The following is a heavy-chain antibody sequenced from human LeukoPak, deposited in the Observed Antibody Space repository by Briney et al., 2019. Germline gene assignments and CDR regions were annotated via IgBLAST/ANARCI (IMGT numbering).Heavy chain of an antibody. D-gene: IGHD6-13*01. CDR1: GGSISSSSYY. CDR2: IYYSGST. J-gene: IGHJ4*02. Sequence: SETLSLTCTVSGGSISSSSYYWGWIRQPPGKGLEWIGSIYYSGSTYYNPSLKSRVTISVDTSKNQFSLKLSSVTAADTAVYYCARHRNEAGYCSSWFIDYWGQGTLVTVSS. CDR3: ARHRNEAGYCSSWFIDY. V-gene: IGHV4-39*01.